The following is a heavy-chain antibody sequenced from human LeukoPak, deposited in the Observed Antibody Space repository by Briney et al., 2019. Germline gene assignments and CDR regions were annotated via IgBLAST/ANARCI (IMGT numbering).Heavy chain of an antibody. CDR3: AKAPILTGYSAYFDY. CDR2: ISGSGGST. CDR1: GFTFSSYA. V-gene: IGHV3-23*01. J-gene: IGHJ4*02. Sequence: GGSLRLSCAASGFTFSSYAMSWVRQAPGKGLEWVSAISGSGGSTYYADSVKGRFTISRDNSKNTLYLQMNSLRAEDTAVYYCAKAPILTGYSAYFDYWSQGTLVTVSS. D-gene: IGHD3-9*01.